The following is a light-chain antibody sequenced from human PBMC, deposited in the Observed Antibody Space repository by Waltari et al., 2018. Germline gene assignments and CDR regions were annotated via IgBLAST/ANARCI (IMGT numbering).Light chain of an antibody. Sequence: QSALTQPRSVSGSPGQSVTISCPGTRSDVGGYNYVSWYQQHPGNAPKLMIYDVSKRPSGVPDRFSGSKSGNTASLTISGLQAEDEADYYCCSYAGSYTVFGGGTKLTVL. CDR1: RSDVGGYNY. J-gene: IGLJ3*02. V-gene: IGLV2-11*01. CDR2: DVS. CDR3: CSYAGSYTV.